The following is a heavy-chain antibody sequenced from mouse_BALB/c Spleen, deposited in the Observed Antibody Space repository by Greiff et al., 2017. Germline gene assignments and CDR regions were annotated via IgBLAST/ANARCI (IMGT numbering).Heavy chain of an antibody. Sequence: QVQLQQSGAELVRPGVSVKISCKGSGYTFTDYAMHWVKQSHAKSLEWIGVISTYYGDASYNQKFKGKATMTVDKSSSTAYMELARLTSEDSAIYYCARSRTTATTYDYWGQGTTLTVSS. CDR2: ISTYYGDA. CDR3: ARSRTTATTYDY. CDR1: GYTFTDYA. V-gene: IGHV1S137*01. D-gene: IGHD1-2*01. J-gene: IGHJ2*01.